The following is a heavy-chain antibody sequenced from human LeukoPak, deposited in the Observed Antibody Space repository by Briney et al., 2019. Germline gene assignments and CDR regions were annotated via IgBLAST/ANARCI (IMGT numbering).Heavy chain of an antibody. D-gene: IGHD6-13*01. CDR2: ISWNSGSI. CDR3: AKDMELVYFDY. CDR1: GFTFDDYA. Sequence: SLRLSCAASGFTFDDYAMHWVRQAPGEGLEWVSGISWNSGSIGYADSVKGRFTISRDNAKNSLYLQMNSLRAEDTALYYCAKDMELVYFDYWGQGTLVTVSS. V-gene: IGHV3-9*01. J-gene: IGHJ4*02.